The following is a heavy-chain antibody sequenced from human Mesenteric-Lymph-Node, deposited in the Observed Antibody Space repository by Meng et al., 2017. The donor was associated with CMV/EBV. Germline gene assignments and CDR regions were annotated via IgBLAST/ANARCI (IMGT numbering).Heavy chain of an antibody. D-gene: IGHD6-13*01. Sequence: GESLKISCAASGFTVSSNYMSWVRQAPGKGLEWVSVIYSGGSTYYADSVKGRFTISRDNSKNTLYLQMNSLRAEDTAVYYCAKVRGPLAYWGQGTLVTVSS. V-gene: IGHV3-53*01. CDR3: AKVRGPLAY. CDR1: GFTVSSNY. CDR2: IYSGGST. J-gene: IGHJ4*02.